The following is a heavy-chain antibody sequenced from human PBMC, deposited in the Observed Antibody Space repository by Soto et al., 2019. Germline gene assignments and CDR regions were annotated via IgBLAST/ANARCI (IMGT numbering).Heavy chain of an antibody. CDR2: INPYGGGI. J-gene: IGHJ3*01. D-gene: IGHD3-22*01. CDR3: AKVLSSYDSSDYHGAFDV. Sequence: EVQLLESGGGLVQPGRSLRLSCAASGFSFHEYAMHWVRQAPGKGLEWVSGINPYGGGIDYADSVKGRFTISRDNTENSLYLQMNSLRPEDTALYYCAKVLSSYDSSDYHGAFDVWGQGAMVTVSS. CDR1: GFSFHEYA. V-gene: IGHV3-9*01.